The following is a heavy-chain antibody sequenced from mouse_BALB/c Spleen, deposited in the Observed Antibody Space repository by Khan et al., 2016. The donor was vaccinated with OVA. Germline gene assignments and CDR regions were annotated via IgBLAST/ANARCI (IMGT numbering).Heavy chain of an antibody. CDR3: TRHGSTSWFAY. D-gene: IGHD1-1*01. CDR1: GYSFTSYY. V-gene: IGHV1-31*01. J-gene: IGHJ3*01. CDR2: IDPFNGGS. Sequence: VQLQQSGPELMKPGASVKISCKASGYSFTSYYIHWVKQSHGKTLEWIGYIDPFNGGSTYNQKFKGKATLTVDKFSSTAYMHLSSLTSEDSAVYYCTRHGSTSWFAYWGQGTLVTVSA.